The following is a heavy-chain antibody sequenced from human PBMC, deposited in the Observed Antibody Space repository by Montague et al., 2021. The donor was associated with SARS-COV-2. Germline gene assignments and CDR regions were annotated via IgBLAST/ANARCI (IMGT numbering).Heavy chain of an antibody. CDR1: GDSISTSTW. CDR3: ATLSRRTAAGTRDYFGLDV. D-gene: IGHD6-13*01. CDR2: IFHSGTI. V-gene: IGHV4-4*02. Sequence: SETLSLTCSVSGDSISTSTWWTWVRQTPGKGLEWIGGIFHSGTINYNPSLKSRVSISVDKSNNQFSLRLSSLIAADTAVYYCATLSRRTAAGTRDYFGLDVWGQGTTVAVSS. J-gene: IGHJ6*02.